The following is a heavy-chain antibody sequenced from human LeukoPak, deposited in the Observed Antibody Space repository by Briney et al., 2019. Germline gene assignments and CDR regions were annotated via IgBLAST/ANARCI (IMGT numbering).Heavy chain of an antibody. CDR1: GGSISSYY. CDR2: IYYSGST. J-gene: IGHJ3*02. Sequence: SETLSLTCTVSGGSISSYYWSWIRQPPGKGLEWIGYIYYSGSTYYNPSLKSRVTISVGTSKKQFSLKLTSVTAADTAVYYCAAVVPAAANAFDIWGQGTMVTVSS. V-gene: IGHV4-59*06. D-gene: IGHD2-2*01. CDR3: AAVVPAAANAFDI.